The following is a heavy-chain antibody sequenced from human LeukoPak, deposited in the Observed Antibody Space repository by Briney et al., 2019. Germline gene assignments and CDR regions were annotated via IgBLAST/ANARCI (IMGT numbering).Heavy chain of an antibody. CDR3: ARVKGVVPAAIDYYYYMDV. CDR1: GFTFSSYA. J-gene: IGHJ6*03. V-gene: IGHV3-30-3*01. D-gene: IGHD2-2*02. CDR2: ISYDGSNK. Sequence: GGSLRLSCAASGFTFSSYAMHWVRQAPGKGLEWVAVISYDGSNKYYADSVKGRFTISRDNSKNTLYLQMNSLRAEDTAVYYCARVKGVVPAAIDYYYYMDVWGKGTTVTVSS.